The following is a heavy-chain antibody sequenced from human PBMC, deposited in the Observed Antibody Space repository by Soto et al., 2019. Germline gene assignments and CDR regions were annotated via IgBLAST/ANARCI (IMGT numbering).Heavy chain of an antibody. CDR3: AGTTSHYWYYMDV. J-gene: IGHJ6*03. V-gene: IGHV6-1*01. CDR2: TYYRTRWYY. D-gene: IGHD1-7*01. Sequence: QVQLQESGPGLVKPSQTLSLTCVISGDSVSSNSAAWNWIRQSPSRGLEWLGRTYYRTRWYYDYAVSVRRRITVNPDTSKNQFSLQLTSVPPEDTAVYYCAGTTSHYWYYMDVWGKGTTVTVSS. CDR1: GDSVSSNSAA.